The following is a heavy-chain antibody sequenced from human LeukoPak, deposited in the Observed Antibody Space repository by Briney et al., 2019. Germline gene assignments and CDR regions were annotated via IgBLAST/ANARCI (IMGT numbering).Heavy chain of an antibody. D-gene: IGHD3-3*01. CDR2: IKSDGSST. CDR1: GFTFSNYW. J-gene: IGHJ6*03. Sequence: PGGSLRLSCAASGFTFSNYWMHWVRQAPGKGLVWVSRIKSDGSSTTYADSVKGRFTISRDNAKNTLYLRMNSLRVEDTAVYYCARDQGRSSLRFFEWYAYYYMDVWGKGTTVTVSS. CDR3: ARDQGRSSLRFFEWYAYYYMDV. V-gene: IGHV3-74*01.